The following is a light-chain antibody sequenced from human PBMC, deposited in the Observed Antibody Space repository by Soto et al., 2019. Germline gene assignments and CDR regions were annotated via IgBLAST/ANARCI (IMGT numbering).Light chain of an antibody. CDR2: WAS. CDR3: QQYYSPLT. V-gene: IGKV4-1*01. Sequence: DIVMTQSPDSLAVSLGERATINCKSSQSVLYSSNNKNYLAWYQQKPGQPPKLLIYWASTRESGVPDRFSGSGSGTDFTPTISSLQAEDVAVYYCQQYYSPLTFGGGTKVDIX. J-gene: IGKJ4*01. CDR1: QSVLYSSNNKNY.